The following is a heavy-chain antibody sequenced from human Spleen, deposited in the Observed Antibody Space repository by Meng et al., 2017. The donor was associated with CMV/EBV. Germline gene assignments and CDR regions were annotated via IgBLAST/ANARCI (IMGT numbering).Heavy chain of an antibody. CDR1: TFTGYY. CDR3: ARAERDFWGGYATYYFDY. V-gene: IGHV1-2*02. D-gene: IGHD3-3*01. Sequence: TFTGYYMHWVRQAPGQGLKWMGWINPNSGGTNYAQKFQGRVTMTRDTSISTAYMELSRLRSDDTAVYYCARAERDFWGGYATYYFDYWGQGTLVTVSS. CDR2: INPNSGGT. J-gene: IGHJ4*02.